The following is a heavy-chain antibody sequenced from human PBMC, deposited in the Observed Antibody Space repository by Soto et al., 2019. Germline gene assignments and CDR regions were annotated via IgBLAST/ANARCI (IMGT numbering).Heavy chain of an antibody. CDR2: IDYNGVT. Sequence: QVQLQESGPGLVKPSETLSLTCTVSGGSIYRSGYYWGWIRQPPGRGLEWIGNIDYNGVTYSNPSRKCRVTISRDTSKNQFSLKLTSVTAADTALYYCGKVLVGATGHTDSDSWGPGTLVAVSS. V-gene: IGHV4-39*01. D-gene: IGHD2-15*01. CDR3: GKVLVGATGHTDSDS. CDR1: GGSIYRSGYY. J-gene: IGHJ4*02.